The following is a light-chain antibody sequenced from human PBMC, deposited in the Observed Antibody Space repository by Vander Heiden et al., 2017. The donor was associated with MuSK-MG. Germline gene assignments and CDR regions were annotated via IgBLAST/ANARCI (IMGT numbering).Light chain of an antibody. CDR3: QQYITYSRT. J-gene: IGKJ1*01. V-gene: IGKV1-5*03. CDR2: KAS. CDR1: QSISSW. Sequence: DIQMTQSPSTLSAYVGDRVTITCRASQSISSWLAWYQQKPGKAPNLLIYKASSLESGVPSRFSGSGSGTEFTLTISSLQPDDFATYYCQQYITYSRTFGQGTKVEI.